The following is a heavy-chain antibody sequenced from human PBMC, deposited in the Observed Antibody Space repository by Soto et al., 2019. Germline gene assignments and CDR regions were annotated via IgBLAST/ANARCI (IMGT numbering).Heavy chain of an antibody. CDR2: IYYSGST. CDR3: ARDLRYFDY. V-gene: IGHV4-59*01. Sequence: SETLSLTCTVSGGSISSYYWSWIRQPPGKGLEWIGYIYYSGSTNYNPSLKSRVTVSVDTSKNQFSLKLSSVTAADTAVYYCARDLRYFDYWGQGTLVTVSS. CDR1: GGSISSYY. J-gene: IGHJ4*02.